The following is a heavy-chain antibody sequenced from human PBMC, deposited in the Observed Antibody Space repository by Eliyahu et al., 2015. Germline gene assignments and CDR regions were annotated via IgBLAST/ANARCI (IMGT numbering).Heavy chain of an antibody. CDR1: GFSLTXAGMA. CDR2: VSWXDDW. V-gene: IGHV2-5*02. CDR3: AHMGLXXHFDS. Sequence: QITLKESGPTLVGPTQTLTLTCSFSGFSLTXAGMAVAWIRQPPGQALEWLPLVSWXDDWRYTPSLEPRLTVRKDTPNNQVVLTVTNMDPGDTATYFCAHMGLXXHFDSWGQGILVTVSS. J-gene: IGHJ4*02. D-gene: IGHD2-21*02.